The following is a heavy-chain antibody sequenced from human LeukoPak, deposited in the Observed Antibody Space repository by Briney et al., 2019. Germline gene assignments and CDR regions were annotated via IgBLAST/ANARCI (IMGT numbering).Heavy chain of an antibody. V-gene: IGHV3-23*01. D-gene: IGHD2-21*02. CDR3: VKARMPHCGTDCLES. J-gene: IGHJ4*02. Sequence: PGGSLRLSCAASGFTFSNYGMSWVRQAPGKGLEWVSVIRGSGGGTYYADSVKGRFTISRDNSKNMVYLQMNSLRAEDTAVYYCVKARMPHCGTDCLESWGQGTLVTVSS. CDR1: GFTFSNYG. CDR2: IRGSGGGT.